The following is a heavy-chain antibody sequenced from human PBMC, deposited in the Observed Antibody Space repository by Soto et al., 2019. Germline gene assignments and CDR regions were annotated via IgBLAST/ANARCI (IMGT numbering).Heavy chain of an antibody. CDR2: IHYNVNT. D-gene: IGHD3-10*01. V-gene: IGHV4-59*08. CDR1: GDSISSSY. CDR3: ARHTFYYGPGSYYAFDY. J-gene: IGHJ4*02. Sequence: SETLSLTCTVSGDSISSSYWSWIRQPPGKGLEWIGYIHYNVNTNYNPSLKSRVTISVDTSKNHFSLKLNSVTAADTAVYYCARHTFYYGPGSYYAFDYWGQGTLVTVSS.